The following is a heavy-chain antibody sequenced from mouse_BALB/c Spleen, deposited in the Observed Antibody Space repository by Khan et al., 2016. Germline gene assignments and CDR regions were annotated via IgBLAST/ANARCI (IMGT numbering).Heavy chain of an antibody. Sequence: VQLKESGPGLVKPSQSLSLTCTVTGYSITSDYAWNWIRQFPGNKLEWMGYISYSGTTTYNPSLKSRISITRDTSKNQFFLQLKSVTTEDTATXYCARWLDAMDYWGQGTSVTVSS. J-gene: IGHJ4*01. V-gene: IGHV3-2*02. CDR1: GYSITSDYA. CDR3: ARWLDAMDY. D-gene: IGHD2-2*01. CDR2: ISYSGTT.